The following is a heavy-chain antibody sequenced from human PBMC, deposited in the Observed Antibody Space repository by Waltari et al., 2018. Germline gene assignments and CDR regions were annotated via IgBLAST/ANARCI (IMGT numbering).Heavy chain of an antibody. CDR2: IYTSGST. V-gene: IGHV4-61*09. D-gene: IGHD3-3*01. CDR1: GGSISSGSYY. CDR3: ARVAMEWDPFDY. J-gene: IGHJ4*02. Sequence: QVQLQESGTGLVKPSQTLSLTCTVSGGSISSGSYYWSWIRQPAGKGLEWIGYIYTSGSTNYNPSLKSRVTISVDTSKNQFSLKLSSVTAADTAVYYCARVAMEWDPFDYWGQGTLVTVSS.